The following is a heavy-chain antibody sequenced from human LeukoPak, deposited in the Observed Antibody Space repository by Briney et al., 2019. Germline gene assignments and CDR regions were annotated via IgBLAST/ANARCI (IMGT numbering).Heavy chain of an antibody. J-gene: IGHJ4*02. Sequence: KPSETLSLTCVVSGYSLSSGYYWGWIRQPPGKGRGWIGSIYLSGSTYYNQSLKSRVSISVDTSKNQFSLKLSSVTAADTAVYYCARDVGIAAAYDYWGQGTLVTVSS. D-gene: IGHD6-13*01. CDR2: IYLSGST. V-gene: IGHV4-38-2*02. CDR1: GYSLSSGYY. CDR3: ARDVGIAAAYDY.